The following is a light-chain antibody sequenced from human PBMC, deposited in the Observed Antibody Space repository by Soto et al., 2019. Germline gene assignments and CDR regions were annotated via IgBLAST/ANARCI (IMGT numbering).Light chain of an antibody. V-gene: IGLV2-14*01. CDR2: DVN. CDR3: SSYTSDTTLVV. CDR1: SSDVSAF. J-gene: IGLJ2*01. Sequence: QSVLTQPASVSGSPGQSITISCTATSSDVSAFVSWYQQHPGKAPKLMTYDVNSRPSGVSNRFSGSKSGNTASLTISGLQVDDEADYYCSSYTSDTTLVVFGGGTQLTVL.